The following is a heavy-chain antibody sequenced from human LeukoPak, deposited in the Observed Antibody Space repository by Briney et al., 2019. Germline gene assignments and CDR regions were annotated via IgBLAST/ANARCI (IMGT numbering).Heavy chain of an antibody. Sequence: PSETLSLTCAVYGGSFSGYYWSWVRQAPGKGLEWVGRIKNKADGGTTDYAAPVKGRFTISRDDSKNTLYLQMNNLKTEDTAVYYCTTDPGDYPDYWGQGTLVTVSP. CDR3: TTDPGDYPDY. CDR2: IKNKADGGTT. CDR1: GGSFSGYY. J-gene: IGHJ4*02. D-gene: IGHD4-17*01. V-gene: IGHV3-15*01.